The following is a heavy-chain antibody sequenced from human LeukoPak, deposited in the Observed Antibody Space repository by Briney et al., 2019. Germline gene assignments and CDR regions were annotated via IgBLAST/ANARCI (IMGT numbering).Heavy chain of an antibody. CDR1: GFSFSSYW. CDR3: AGVRNYYDSSAMDY. J-gene: IGHJ4*02. D-gene: IGHD3-22*01. Sequence: PGGSLRLSCAASGFSFSSYWMHWVRQAPGKGLVWLSRIKTDGRSTTYADSVKGRHTISRDNAKNTLYLQMNSLRAEDTAVYYCAGVRNYYDSSAMDYWGQGTLVTVSP. CDR2: IKTDGRST. V-gene: IGHV3-74*01.